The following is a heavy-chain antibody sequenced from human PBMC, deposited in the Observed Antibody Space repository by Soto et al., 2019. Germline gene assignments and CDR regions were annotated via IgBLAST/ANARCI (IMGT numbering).Heavy chain of an antibody. CDR1: GFTFSSYS. Sequence: PGGSLRLSCAASGFTFSSYSTNWVRQAPGKGLEWVSSISSSSSYIYYADSVKGRFTISRDNAKNSLYLQMNSLRAEDTAVYYCARSTYYYDSISYPDAFDIWGQGTLVTVSS. J-gene: IGHJ3*02. CDR3: ARSTYYYDSISYPDAFDI. CDR2: ISSSSSYI. V-gene: IGHV3-21*01. D-gene: IGHD3-22*01.